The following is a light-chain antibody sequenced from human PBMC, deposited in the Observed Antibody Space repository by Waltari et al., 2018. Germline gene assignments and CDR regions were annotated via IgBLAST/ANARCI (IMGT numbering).Light chain of an antibody. J-gene: IGKJ1*01. Sequence: EIVLTQYPGTLSLSPGERGTLSCRASQSVSRFLAWYQQTPGQAPRLLIYGASTRATGIPDRFSCSGSGTDFSLTISRLEPEDFAVYYCQKYDRLPATFGQGTKVEIK. CDR1: QSVSRF. V-gene: IGKV3-20*01. CDR2: GAS. CDR3: QKYDRLPAT.